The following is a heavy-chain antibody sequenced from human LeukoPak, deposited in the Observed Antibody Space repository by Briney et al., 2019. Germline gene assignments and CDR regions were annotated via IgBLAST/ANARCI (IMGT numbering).Heavy chain of an antibody. CDR3: AREWEQQLVRGWLDY. CDR1: GYTFTDYY. V-gene: IGHV1-2*02. J-gene: IGHJ4*02. CDR2: INPNSGGT. D-gene: IGHD6-6*01. Sequence: ASVKVSCKASGYTFTDYYMHWVRQAPGQGLEWMGWINPNSGGTNYTQKFQGRVTMTRDTSISTAYMELSRLRSDDTAVYYCAREWEQQLVRGWLDYWGQGTLVTVSS.